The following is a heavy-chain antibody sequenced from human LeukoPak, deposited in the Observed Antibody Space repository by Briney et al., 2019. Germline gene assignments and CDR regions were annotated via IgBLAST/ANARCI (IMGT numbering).Heavy chain of an antibody. V-gene: IGHV3-23*01. D-gene: IGHD2-8*01. CDR2: ISSSGGST. CDR1: GFTFSSYA. CDR3: AKASLYCTNGVCYSWAFYI. Sequence: GESLRLSYATSGFTFSSYAMSWVRQAQGKGLEWVSAISSSGGSTYYADSVKGRFTISRDNSKNTLYLQMNSLRAEDTAVYYCAKASLYCTNGVCYSWAFYIWGQGTMVTVSS. J-gene: IGHJ3*02.